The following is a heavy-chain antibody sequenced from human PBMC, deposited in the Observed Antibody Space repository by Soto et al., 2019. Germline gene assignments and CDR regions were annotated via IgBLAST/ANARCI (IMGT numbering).Heavy chain of an antibody. J-gene: IGHJ5*01. CDR2: VTGSGMT. CDR3: AKHRDCSASICPTGNWFDS. V-gene: IGHV3-23*01. CDR1: GFTFSTYA. D-gene: IGHD2-15*01. Sequence: GGSLRLSCAASGFTFSTYAMTWVRLLPGKGLEWVSTVTGSGMTFYMDSVRGRFTISRDNSKSTLHLQMNSLRPEDTATYYCAKHRDCSASICPTGNWFDSWGQGTLVTVSS.